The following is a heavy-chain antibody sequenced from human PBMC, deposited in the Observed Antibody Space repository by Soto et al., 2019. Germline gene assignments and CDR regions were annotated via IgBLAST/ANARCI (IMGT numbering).Heavy chain of an antibody. J-gene: IGHJ4*02. CDR3: ACCLPEDVYYGVFDY. CDR2: IKKDGSEK. D-gene: IGHD1-26*01. V-gene: IGHV3-7*03. Sequence: GGSLRLSCAASGFTFSSYWMSWVRQSPGKGLEWVANIKKDGSEKYYVDSVKGRFTVSRDNAKKSLYLQMDSLRVEDTAVYYCACCLPEDVYYGVFDYWGQGNLVTVSS. CDR1: GFTFSSYW.